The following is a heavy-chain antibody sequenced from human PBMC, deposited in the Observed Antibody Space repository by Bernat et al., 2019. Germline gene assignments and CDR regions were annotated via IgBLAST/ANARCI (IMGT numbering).Heavy chain of an antibody. Sequence: QVQLVQSGAEVKKPWSSVTVSCKASGGTFSSYAISWVRQAPGQGLEWMGGIIPIFGTANYAQKFQGRVTITADESTSTAYMELSSLRSEDTAVYYCARDRKYYGSGSDPSTTNWFDPWGQGTLFIVS. D-gene: IGHD3-10*01. J-gene: IGHJ5*02. CDR3: ARDRKYYGSGSDPSTTNWFDP. CDR1: GGTFSSYA. CDR2: IIPIFGTA. V-gene: IGHV1-69*01.